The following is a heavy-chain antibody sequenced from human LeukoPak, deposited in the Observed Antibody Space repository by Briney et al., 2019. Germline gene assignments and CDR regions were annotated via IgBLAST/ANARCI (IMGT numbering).Heavy chain of an antibody. CDR2: ISYDGSNK. J-gene: IGHJ4*02. Sequence: PGRSLRLSCAASGFTFSSYAMHWVRQAPGKGLEWVAVISYDGSNKYYADSVKGRFTISIDNSKNTLYLQMNSLRAEDTAVYYCARAGDYYDSSGYPYWGQGTLVTVSS. CDR3: ARAGDYYDSSGYPY. V-gene: IGHV3-30-3*01. CDR1: GFTFSSYA. D-gene: IGHD3-22*01.